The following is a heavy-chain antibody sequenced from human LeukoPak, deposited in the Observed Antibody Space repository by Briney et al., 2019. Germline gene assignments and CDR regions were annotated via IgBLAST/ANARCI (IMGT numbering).Heavy chain of an antibody. CDR3: ARDQCDYGDFYWYVDL. D-gene: IGHD4-17*01. CDR1: GFTFTSYS. J-gene: IGHJ2*01. V-gene: IGHV3-48*01. CDR2: ISSSSSTI. Sequence: GGSLRLSCAASGFTFTSYSMNWVRQAPGKGLECVSYISSSSSTIYYADSVKGRFTISRDNAKNSLYLQMNSLRAEDTAVYFCARDQCDYGDFYWYVDLWGRGTLVTVSS.